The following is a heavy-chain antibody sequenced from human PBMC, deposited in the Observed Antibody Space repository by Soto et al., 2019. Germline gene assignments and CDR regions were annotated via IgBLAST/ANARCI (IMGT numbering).Heavy chain of an antibody. CDR1: GYPFSSYD. CDR2: MNPKSGNT. D-gene: IGHD3-16*02. V-gene: IGHV1-8*01. Sequence: ASVKVSCKASGYPFSSYDINWVRQATGQGLEWMGWMNPKSGNTGYAQKFQGRVTMTSDTSTNTAYMEVTSLRSEDTAVYYCATDLFPDYADAWVTFRPADYWGQGTQVTVSS. CDR3: ATDLFPDYADAWVTFRPADY. J-gene: IGHJ4*02.